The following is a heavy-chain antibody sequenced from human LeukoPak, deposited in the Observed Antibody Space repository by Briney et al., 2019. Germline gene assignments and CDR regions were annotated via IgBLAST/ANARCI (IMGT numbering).Heavy chain of an antibody. V-gene: IGHV1-18*01. CDR1: GYTFSSYG. CDR2: ISGYNGYT. CDR3: ARVGRYSSTWPPEGDDAFDI. D-gene: IGHD6-13*01. J-gene: IGHJ3*02. Sequence: APVKVSCKAPGYTFSSYGISWVRQAPGQGLEWMGWISGYNGYTNYEQKFQGRVIMTTDTPTGAAYMDLRSLRSDDTAVYFCARVGRYSSTWPPEGDDAFDIWGQGTMVTVSS.